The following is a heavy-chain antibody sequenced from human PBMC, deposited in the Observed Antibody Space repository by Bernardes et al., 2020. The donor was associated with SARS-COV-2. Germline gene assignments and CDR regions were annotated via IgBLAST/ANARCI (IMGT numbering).Heavy chain of an antibody. CDR2: LSTDGSNI. J-gene: IGHJ4*02. V-gene: IGHV3-74*01. CDR3: ARGSGYYYFDY. Sequence: GGSLRLSCAASGFTFSSYWMHWVRQAPGKGLEWVTGLSTDGSNIRCADSVKGRFTISRDNAENTVYLQMNGLRAEDTAVYYCARGSGYYYFDYWGQGTLVTVSS. CDR1: GFTFSSYW. D-gene: IGHD3-22*01.